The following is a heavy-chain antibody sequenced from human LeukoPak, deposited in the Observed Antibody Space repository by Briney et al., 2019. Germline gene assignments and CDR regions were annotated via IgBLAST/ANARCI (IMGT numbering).Heavy chain of an antibody. D-gene: IGHD1-26*01. CDR3: ARGNGWYSGSYYTH. V-gene: IGHV3-53*01. Sequence: PGGSLRLSCAASGFTVSSNYMSWVRQAPGKGLEWVSVIYSGGSTYYADSVKGRFTISRDNSKNTLYLQMNSLRAEDTAVYYCARGNGWYSGSYYTHWGQGTLVTVSS. J-gene: IGHJ4*02. CDR1: GFTVSSNY. CDR2: IYSGGST.